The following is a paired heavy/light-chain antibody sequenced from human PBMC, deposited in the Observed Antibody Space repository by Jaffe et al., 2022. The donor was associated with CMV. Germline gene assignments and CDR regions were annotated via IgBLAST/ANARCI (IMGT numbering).Light chain of an antibody. CDR3: QAWDSTTVV. Sequence: SYELTQPPSVSVSPGQTASITCSGDDLGNKYSSWYQQKPGQSPVLVIYQDNRRPSGIPERFSGSNSGNTATLTISGTQAVDEADYYCQAWDSTTVVFGGGTQLTVL. CDR2: QDN. CDR1: DLGNKY. V-gene: IGLV3-1*01. J-gene: IGLJ7*01.
Heavy chain of an antibody. CDR2: IYTDDSR. CDR3: ARRVRDVAILNWYFDL. V-gene: IGHV3-53*04. Sequence: EVQLVESGGGLVQPGGSLRLSCAASGFIVSDNFMQWVRQAPGRGLEWVAGIYTDDSRYYADSVKGRFTISRDSSTNTVYLQMNSLRGEDMGVYYCARRVRDVAILNWYFDLWGRGTLVTVSS. D-gene: IGHD3-3*01. J-gene: IGHJ2*01. CDR1: GFIVSDNF.